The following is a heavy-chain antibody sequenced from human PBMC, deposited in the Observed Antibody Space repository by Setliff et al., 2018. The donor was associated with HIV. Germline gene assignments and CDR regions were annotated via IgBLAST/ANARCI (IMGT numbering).Heavy chain of an antibody. J-gene: IGHJ6*02. CDR3: ARHNVITYGGLLFDYYYYGLDV. CDR2: MNPNSGNT. CDR1: GYTFINYD. Sequence: ASVKVSCKASGYTFINYDINWVRQATGQGLEWMGWMNPNSGNTGYSQKFQGRVTMTRNTSTSTAYMELSSLTSEDTAVYYCARHNVITYGGLLFDYYYYGLDVWGHGTTVTVSS. V-gene: IGHV1-8*01. D-gene: IGHD3-16*01.